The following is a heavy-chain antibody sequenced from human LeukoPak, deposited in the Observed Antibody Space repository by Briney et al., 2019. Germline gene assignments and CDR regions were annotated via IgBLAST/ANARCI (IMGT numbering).Heavy chain of an antibody. CDR1: GFTFSSYS. CDR3: ARDRRACDFCSNWFDP. J-gene: IGHJ5*02. V-gene: IGHV3-21*01. D-gene: IGHD3-3*01. CDR2: ISSSSYI. Sequence: GGSLRLSCAASGFTFSSYSMNWVRQAPGKGLEWVSSISSSSYIYYADSVKGRFTISRDNAKNSLYLQMNSLRAEDTAVYYCARDRRACDFCSNWFDPWGQGTLVTVSS.